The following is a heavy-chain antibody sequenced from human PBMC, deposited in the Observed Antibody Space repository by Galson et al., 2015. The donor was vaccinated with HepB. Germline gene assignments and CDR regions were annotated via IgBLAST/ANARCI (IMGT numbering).Heavy chain of an antibody. D-gene: IGHD1-20*01. Sequence: SLRLSCAASGFTFSDYYMSWIRQAPGKGLEWVSYISSSGNTIYYANSVKGRFTISRDNAKNSLYLQMNSLRADDTAVYYCATYNWKLGSFEYWGQGTTVSVSS. V-gene: IGHV3-11*01. CDR3: ATYNWKLGSFEY. J-gene: IGHJ4*03. CDR2: ISSSGNTI. CDR1: GFTFSDYY.